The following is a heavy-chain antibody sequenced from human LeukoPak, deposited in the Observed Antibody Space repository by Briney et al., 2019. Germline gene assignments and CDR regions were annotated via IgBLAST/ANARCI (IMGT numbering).Heavy chain of an antibody. CDR1: GFTFSSYS. V-gene: IGHV3-21*01. Sequence: GGSLRLSCAASGFTFSSYSMNWVRQAPGKGLEWVSSISSSSSYIYYADSVKGQFTISRDNAKNSLYLQMNSLRAEDTAVYYCAGYGSGSYYWSGGQGTLVTVSS. J-gene: IGHJ4*02. CDR3: AGYGSGSYYWS. CDR2: ISSSSSYI. D-gene: IGHD3-10*01.